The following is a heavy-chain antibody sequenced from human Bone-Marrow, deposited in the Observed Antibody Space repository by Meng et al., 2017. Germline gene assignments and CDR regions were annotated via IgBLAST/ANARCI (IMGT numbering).Heavy chain of an antibody. J-gene: IGHJ4*02. CDR1: GFTFDDYG. CDR3: ARDRESSGWYSILDY. D-gene: IGHD6-19*01. CDR2: INWNGGST. Sequence: GGSLRLSCAASGFTFDDYGMSWVRQAPGKGLEWVSGINWNGGSTGYADSVKGRFTISRDNAKNSLYLQMNSLRAEDTAVYYCARDRESSGWYSILDYWGQGTLVTVSS. V-gene: IGHV3-20*04.